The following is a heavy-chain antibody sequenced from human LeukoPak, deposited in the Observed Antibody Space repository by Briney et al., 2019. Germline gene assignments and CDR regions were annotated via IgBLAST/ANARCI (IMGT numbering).Heavy chain of an antibody. CDR2: IIPIFGTA. CDR1: GYTFTSYG. J-gene: IGHJ4*02. CDR3: ARGSYSSSSIVPYYFDY. V-gene: IGHV1-69*05. D-gene: IGHD6-6*01. Sequence: ASVKVSCKASGYTFTSYGISWVRQAPGQGLEWMGGIIPIFGTANYAQKFQGRVTMTRDTSTSTVYMELSSLRSEDTAVYYCARGSYSSSSIVPYYFDYWGQGTLVTVSS.